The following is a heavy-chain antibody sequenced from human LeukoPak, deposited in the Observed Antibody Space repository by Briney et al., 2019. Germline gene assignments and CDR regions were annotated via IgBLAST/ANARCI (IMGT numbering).Heavy chain of an antibody. V-gene: IGHV3-7*02. J-gene: IGHJ1*01. CDR2: INEEGSLK. CDR3: ATDPYGSGSYSSSEYFQH. D-gene: IGHD3-10*01. CDR1: GFTLSSYW. Sequence: PGGSLRLSCVASGFTLSSYWMTWVRQSPGKGLESVANINEEGSLKQYVDPVKGRFTISRDNAMNSLYLQMNSLRAEDTAVYYRATDPYGSGSYSSSEYFQHWGQGTLVTVSS.